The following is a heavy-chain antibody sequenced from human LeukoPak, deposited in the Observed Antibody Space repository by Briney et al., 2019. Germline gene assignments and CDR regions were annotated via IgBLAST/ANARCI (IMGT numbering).Heavy chain of an antibody. V-gene: IGHV3-64*01. J-gene: IGHJ4*02. D-gene: IGHD4-17*01. CDR1: GFTFSRYA. CDR3: ARRGSYYGDSMDY. CDR2: ISSNGGST. Sequence: PGGSLRLSCAACGFTFSRYAMHWVRQAPGKGLEYVSAISSNGGSTYYANSVKGRFTISRDNSKNTLYLQMGSLRAEDMAVYYCARRGSYYGDSMDYWGQGTLVTVSS.